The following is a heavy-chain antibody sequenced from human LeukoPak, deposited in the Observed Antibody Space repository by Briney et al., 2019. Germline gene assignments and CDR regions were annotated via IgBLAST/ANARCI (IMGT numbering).Heavy chain of an antibody. D-gene: IGHD5-18*01. Sequence: GGSLRLSCAASGFTFSSYAMHWVRQAPGKGLEWVAVISYDGSNKYYADSVKGRFTISRDNSRNTLYLQMNSLRAEDTAVYYCARDMAGQGSYGCVGYWGQGTLVTVSS. CDR1: GFTFSSYA. CDR3: ARDMAGQGSYGCVGY. CDR2: ISYDGSNK. V-gene: IGHV3-30-3*01. J-gene: IGHJ4*02.